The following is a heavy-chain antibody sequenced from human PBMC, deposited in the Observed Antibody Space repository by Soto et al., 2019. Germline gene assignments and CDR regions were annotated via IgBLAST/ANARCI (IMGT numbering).Heavy chain of an antibody. J-gene: IGHJ4*02. Sequence: ASVKVSCKPAGKGILSYYIHWVRQAPGQGLEWMGRVLASGGNTDYAQKFKGRITLARDTSAGTVNMELTSLTSEDTAVYYCARGGATIFGVIAYWGQGTLVTVSS. D-gene: IGHD3-3*01. CDR1: GKGILSYY. CDR2: VLASGGNT. CDR3: ARGGATIFGVIAY. V-gene: IGHV1-46*01.